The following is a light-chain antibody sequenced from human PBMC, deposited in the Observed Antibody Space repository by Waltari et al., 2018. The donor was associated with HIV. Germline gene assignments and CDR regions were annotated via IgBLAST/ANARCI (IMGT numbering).Light chain of an antibody. J-gene: IGLJ2*01. Sequence: QSALTQPASASGSPGQSITISCTGTCSDVGGYNLVPWYPQHPGKAPKLMIYEVSKRPSGVSNRFSGSKSGNTASLTISGLQAEDEADYYCCAYAGSTTYVIFGGGTKLTVL. CDR2: EVS. CDR1: CSDVGGYNL. V-gene: IGLV2-23*02. CDR3: CAYAGSTTYVI.